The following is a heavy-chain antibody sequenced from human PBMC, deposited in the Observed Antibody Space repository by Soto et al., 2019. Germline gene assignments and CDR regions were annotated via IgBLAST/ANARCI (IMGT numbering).Heavy chain of an antibody. J-gene: IGHJ6*02. CDR1: GFTFSSYA. Sequence: GGSLRLSCAASGFTFSSYAMHWVRQAPGKGLEWVAVISYDGSNKYYADSVKGRFTISRDNSKNTLYLQMNRLRAEDTAVYYCARDLMSYDSSGYYYYYYYGMDVWGQGTTVTVSS. CDR3: ARDLMSYDSSGYYYYYYYGMDV. D-gene: IGHD3-22*01. V-gene: IGHV3-30-3*01. CDR2: ISYDGSNK.